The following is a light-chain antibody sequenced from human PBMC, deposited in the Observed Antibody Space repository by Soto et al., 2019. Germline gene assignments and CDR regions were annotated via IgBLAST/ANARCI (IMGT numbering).Light chain of an antibody. Sequence: QSAPTQPASVSGSPGQSITISCTGTSSDVGGYNYVSWYQQNPGKAPKLMIYDVSNRPSGVSNRFSGSKSGNTASLTISGLQAEDEADYYCNSYTSSSTVVFGGGTKLTVL. J-gene: IGLJ2*01. V-gene: IGLV2-14*01. CDR1: SSDVGGYNY. CDR3: NSYTSSSTVV. CDR2: DVS.